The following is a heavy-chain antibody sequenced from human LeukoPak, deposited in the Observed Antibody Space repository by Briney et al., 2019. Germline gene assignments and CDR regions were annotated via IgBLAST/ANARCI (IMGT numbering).Heavy chain of an antibody. CDR3: ARGYSGWRRYYFDY. CDR2: INHSGST. CDR1: GGSISSGSYY. J-gene: IGHJ4*02. V-gene: IGHV4-39*07. Sequence: SETLSLTCTVSGGSISSGSYYWSWIRQPPGKGLEWIGEINHSGSTNYNPSLKSRVTISVDTSKNQFSLKLSSVTAADTAVYYCARGYSGWRRYYFDYWGQGTLVTVSS. D-gene: IGHD6-19*01.